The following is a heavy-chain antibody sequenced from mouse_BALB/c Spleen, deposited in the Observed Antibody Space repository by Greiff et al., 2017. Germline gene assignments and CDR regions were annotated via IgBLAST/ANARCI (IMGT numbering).Heavy chain of an antibody. CDR1: GFTFSSYT. V-gene: IGHV5-12-2*01. CDR3: ARPTAYYAMDY. D-gene: IGHD1-2*01. Sequence: EVKLMESGGGLVQPGGSLKLSCAASGFTFSSYTMSWVRQTPEKRLEWVAYISNGGGSTYYPDTVKGRFTISRDNAKNTLYLQMSSLKSEDTAMYYCARPTAYYAMDYWGQGTSVTVSS. CDR2: ISNGGGST. J-gene: IGHJ4*01.